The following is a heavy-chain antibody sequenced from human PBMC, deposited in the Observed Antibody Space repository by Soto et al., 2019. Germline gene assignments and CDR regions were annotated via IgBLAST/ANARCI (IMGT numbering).Heavy chain of an antibody. D-gene: IGHD3-22*01. CDR2: IYYSGST. CDR3: ARWSEFYYDSSGYYGYFFDY. J-gene: IGHJ4*02. CDR1: GGSISSYY. V-gene: IGHV4-59*01. Sequence: PSETLSLTCTVSGGSISSYYWSWIRQPPGKGLEWIGYIYYSGSTNYNPSLKSRVTISVDTSKNQFSLKLSSVTAADTAVYYCARWSEFYYDSSGYYGYFFDYWGQGTLVIVSS.